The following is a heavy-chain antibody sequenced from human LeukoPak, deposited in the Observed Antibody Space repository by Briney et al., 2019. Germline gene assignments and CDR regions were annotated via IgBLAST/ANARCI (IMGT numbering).Heavy chain of an antibody. V-gene: IGHV3-9*01. Sequence: PGGSLRLSCAASGFTFDDYAMHWVRQAPGKGLEWVSGISWNSGSIGYADSVRGRFTISRDNAKNSLYLQMNSLRAEDTALYYCAKDSLARAAAGFYYYYYYGMDVWGQGTTVTVSS. D-gene: IGHD6-13*01. J-gene: IGHJ6*02. CDR1: GFTFDDYA. CDR3: AKDSLARAAAGFYYYYYYGMDV. CDR2: ISWNSGSI.